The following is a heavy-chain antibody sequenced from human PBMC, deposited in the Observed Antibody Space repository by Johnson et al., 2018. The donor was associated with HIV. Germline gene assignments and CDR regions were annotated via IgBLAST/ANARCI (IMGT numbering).Heavy chain of an antibody. J-gene: IGHJ3*02. Sequence: VQLVESGGGVVRPGGSLRLSCAASGFTFDDYGMSWVRQGPGKRLEWVSGIKWSGGSTGYADSVKARFMISRDNAKNSLCLQMNSLRVEDTALYYCVRGGGIGNYFFDPFYMWGQGTMVTVSS. D-gene: IGHD1-26*01. CDR3: VRGGGIGNYFFDPFYM. CDR2: IKWSGGST. V-gene: IGHV3-20*04. CDR1: GFTFDDYG.